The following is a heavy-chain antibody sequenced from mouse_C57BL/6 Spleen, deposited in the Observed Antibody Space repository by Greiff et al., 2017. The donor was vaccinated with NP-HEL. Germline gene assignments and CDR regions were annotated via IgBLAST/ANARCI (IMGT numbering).Heavy chain of an antibody. D-gene: IGHD4-1*01. Sequence: EVKLVESGGGLVKPGGSLKLSCAASGFTFSSYTMSWVRQTPEKRLEWVATISGGGGNTYYPDSVKGRFTISRDNAKNTLYLQMSSLRSEDTALYYCARHPRTGRDYAMDYWGQGTSVTVSS. V-gene: IGHV5-9*01. CDR1: GFTFSSYT. CDR3: ARHPRTGRDYAMDY. CDR2: ISGGGGNT. J-gene: IGHJ4*01.